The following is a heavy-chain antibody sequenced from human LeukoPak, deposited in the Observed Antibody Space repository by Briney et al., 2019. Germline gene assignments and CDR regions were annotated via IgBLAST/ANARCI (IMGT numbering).Heavy chain of an antibody. Sequence: SETLSLTCTVSGGSTSSSSYYWGWIRQPPGKGLEWIGSIYYSGSTYYNPSLKSRVTISVDTSKNQFSLKLSSVTAADTAVYYCARQGVGEGYFDYWGQGTLVTVSS. CDR3: ARQGVGEGYFDY. CDR1: GGSTSSSSYY. CDR2: IYYSGST. V-gene: IGHV4-39*01. J-gene: IGHJ4*02. D-gene: IGHD1-26*01.